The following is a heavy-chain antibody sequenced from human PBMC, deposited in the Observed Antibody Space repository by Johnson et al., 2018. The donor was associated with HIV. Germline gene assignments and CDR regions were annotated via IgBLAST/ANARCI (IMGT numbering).Heavy chain of an antibody. V-gene: IGHV3-9*01. J-gene: IGHJ3*02. CDR1: GFSFSGYA. Sequence: VLLVESGGGVVQPGGSLRLSCVASGFSFSGYAMHWVRQAPGKGLEWVSGISWNSGSIGYADSVKGRFTISRDNAKNSLYLQMNSLREEDTAVYYCVRGDSSGWYKYAFDIWGQGTMVTVSS. D-gene: IGHD6-19*01. CDR2: ISWNSGSI. CDR3: VRGDSSGWYKYAFDI.